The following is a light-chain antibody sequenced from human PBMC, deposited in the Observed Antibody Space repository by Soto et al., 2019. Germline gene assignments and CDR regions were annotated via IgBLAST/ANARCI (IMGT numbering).Light chain of an antibody. CDR3: SSYTASNTRQIV. Sequence: QSVLTQPASVSGSPGQAITISCTGTSSDVGGYTYVSWYQQHPGKAPKFIIYDVSNRPSGVSNRFSGSKSGNTASLTISGLQAEDEADHYCSSYTASNTRQIVFGTGTKVTVL. J-gene: IGLJ1*01. V-gene: IGLV2-14*01. CDR1: SSDVGGYTY. CDR2: DVS.